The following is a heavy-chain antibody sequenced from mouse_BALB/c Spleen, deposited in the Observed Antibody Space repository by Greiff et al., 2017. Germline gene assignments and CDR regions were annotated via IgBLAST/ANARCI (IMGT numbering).Heavy chain of an antibody. CDR2: ILPGSGST. V-gene: IGHV1-9*01. CDR3: ARGITTATFDY. CDR1: GYTFSSYW. Sequence: QVQLKQSGAELMKPGASVKISCKATGYTFSSYWIEWVKQRPGHGLEWIGEILPGSGSTYYNEKFKGKATFTADTSSNTAYMQLSSLTSEDSAVYYCARGITTATFDYWGQGTTLTVSS. J-gene: IGHJ2*01. D-gene: IGHD1-2*01.